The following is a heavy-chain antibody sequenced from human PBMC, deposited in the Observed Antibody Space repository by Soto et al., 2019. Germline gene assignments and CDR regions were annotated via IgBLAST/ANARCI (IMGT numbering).Heavy chain of an antibody. J-gene: IGHJ6*02. CDR2: VSPPVRTS. V-gene: IGHV1-69*01. CDR1: GVSFNNNG. D-gene: IGHD3-10*01. CDR3: ARVLYYGSGSYSPYGMDV. Sequence: QVQLVQSGAEVKKPGSSVKVSCKTSGVSFNNNGIGWVRQAPGHGLEWMGGVSPPVRTSNYARKFQDRISITADASTGTVNMELSSLTSEDTAQYYCARVLYYGSGSYSPYGMDVWGQGTTVTVSS.